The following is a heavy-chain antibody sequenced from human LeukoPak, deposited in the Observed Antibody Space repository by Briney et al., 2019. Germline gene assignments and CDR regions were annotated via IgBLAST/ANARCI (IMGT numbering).Heavy chain of an antibody. D-gene: IGHD3-10*01. CDR3: AREGDPNYGSGSQGFDY. CDR1: GFTFSSYA. Sequence: GRSLRLSCAASGFTFSSYAMHWVRQAPGKGLEYVSAISSDGGSTYYANSVKGRFTISRDNSKNTLYLQMGSLRAEDMAVYYCAREGDPNYGSGSQGFDYWGQGTLVTVSS. CDR2: ISSDGGST. J-gene: IGHJ4*02. V-gene: IGHV3-64*01.